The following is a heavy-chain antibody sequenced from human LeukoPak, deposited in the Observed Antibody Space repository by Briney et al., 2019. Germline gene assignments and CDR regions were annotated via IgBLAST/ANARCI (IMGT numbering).Heavy chain of an antibody. CDR1: GYTLTKLS. D-gene: IGHD4-17*01. Sequence: ASVKVSCKVSGYTLTKLSMHWVRQAPGKGLEWMGGFDPEDGETIYAQKFQGRVTMTEDTSTDTAYMELSSLRSEDTAVYYCATDIFFTVTTIHYWGQGTLVTVSS. CDR2: FDPEDGET. CDR3: ATDIFFTVTTIHY. J-gene: IGHJ4*02. V-gene: IGHV1-24*01.